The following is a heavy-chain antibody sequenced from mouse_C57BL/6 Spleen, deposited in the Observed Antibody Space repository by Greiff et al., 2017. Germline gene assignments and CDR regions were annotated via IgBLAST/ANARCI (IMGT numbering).Heavy chain of an antibody. D-gene: IGHD2-5*01. CDR2: IDPSDSYT. V-gene: IGHV1-69*01. CDR3: ARVYYSNMDY. Sequence: VQLQQPGAELVMPGASVKLSCKASGYTFTSYWMHWVKQRPGQGLEWIGEIDPSDSYTNYNQKFKGKSTLTVDKSSSTAYMQLSNLTSGDSAVYYCARVYYSNMDYGGQGTSVTVSS. CDR1: GYTFTSYW. J-gene: IGHJ4*01.